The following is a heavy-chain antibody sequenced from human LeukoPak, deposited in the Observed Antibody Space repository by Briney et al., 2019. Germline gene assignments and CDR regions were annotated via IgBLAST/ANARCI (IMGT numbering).Heavy chain of an antibody. CDR2: IYAGGGT. J-gene: IGHJ5*02. V-gene: IGHV3-66*01. Sequence: GGSLRLSCAASGFTVSNNYMSWVRQAPGKGLEWVSVIYAGGGTYYADSVKGSFTISRDNSKNTLYLQMTSLRAEDTAVYYCATLWFGDSGDWFDPWGQGTLVTVSS. CDR1: GFTVSNNY. D-gene: IGHD3-10*01. CDR3: ATLWFGDSGDWFDP.